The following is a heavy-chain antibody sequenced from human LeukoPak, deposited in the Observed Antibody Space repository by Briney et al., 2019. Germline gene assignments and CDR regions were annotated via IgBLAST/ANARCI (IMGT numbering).Heavy chain of an antibody. D-gene: IGHD1-1*01. CDR1: GFTFSSYW. J-gene: IGHJ4*02. V-gene: IGHV3-74*01. CDR3: ARGGGGLNWNDEDGRIDY. Sequence: GGSLRLSCAASGFTFSSYWMHWVRQAPGKGLVWVSRINSDGSSTSYADSVEGRFTISRDNAKNTLYLQMNSLRAEDTAVYYCARGGGGLNWNDEDGRIDYWGQGTLVTVSS. CDR2: INSDGSST.